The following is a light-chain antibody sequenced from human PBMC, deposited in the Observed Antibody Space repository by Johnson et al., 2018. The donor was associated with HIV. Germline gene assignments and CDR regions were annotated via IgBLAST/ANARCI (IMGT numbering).Light chain of an antibody. CDR2: DNN. J-gene: IGLJ1*01. V-gene: IGLV1-51*01. CDR1: SSNIGNNY. Sequence: QSVLTQPPSVSAAPGQKVTISCSGSSSNIGNNYVSWYQQLPGTAPKLVIYDNNKRPSGIPDRVSGSKSGTSATLGITGPQTGDEADYYCGTWDSSLSVGTVLGTGTKVTVL. CDR3: GTWDSSLSVGTV.